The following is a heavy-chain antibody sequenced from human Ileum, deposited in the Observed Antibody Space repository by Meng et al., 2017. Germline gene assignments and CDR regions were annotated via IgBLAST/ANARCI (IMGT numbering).Heavy chain of an antibody. V-gene: IGHV4-31*03. CDR3: ARVRRGLGLRFDP. CDR1: GGSISSGGYY. CDR2: IFYSGST. J-gene: IGHJ5*02. Sequence: QVHLQEAGPGLVKPSQLLSLTCTVSGGSISSGGYYWGWIRQHPGKGLEWIGYIFYSGSTYYNSSLKSRINISVDTSKNQFSLKVSSVTAADTAVYYCARVRRGLGLRFDPWGQGTLVTVSS. D-gene: IGHD3/OR15-3a*01.